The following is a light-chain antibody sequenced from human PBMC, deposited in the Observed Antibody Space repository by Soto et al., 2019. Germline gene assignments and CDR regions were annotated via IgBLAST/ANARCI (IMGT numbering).Light chain of an antibody. V-gene: IGKV3-20*01. Sequence: IVLTQSPATRSLSPGERGTLSCRASQSVSSYLAWYQQKPGQAPRLLIYGASSRATGIPDRFSGSGSGTDFTLTISRLEPEDFAVYYCQQYGSSPWTFGQGTKVDI. CDR2: GAS. CDR1: QSVSSY. CDR3: QQYGSSPWT. J-gene: IGKJ1*01.